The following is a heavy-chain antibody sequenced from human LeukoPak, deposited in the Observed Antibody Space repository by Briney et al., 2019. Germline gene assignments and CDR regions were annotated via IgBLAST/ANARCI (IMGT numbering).Heavy chain of an antibody. J-gene: IGHJ4*02. Sequence: PGGSLRLSCAASGFTFSSYGMHWVRQAPGKGLEGVAVIWYDGSNKYYADSVKGRFTISRDNSKNTLYLQMNSLRAEDTAVYYCARVSNDPPGYFDYWGQGTLVTVSS. D-gene: IGHD1-1*01. CDR3: ARVSNDPPGYFDY. V-gene: IGHV3-33*01. CDR2: IWYDGSNK. CDR1: GFTFSSYG.